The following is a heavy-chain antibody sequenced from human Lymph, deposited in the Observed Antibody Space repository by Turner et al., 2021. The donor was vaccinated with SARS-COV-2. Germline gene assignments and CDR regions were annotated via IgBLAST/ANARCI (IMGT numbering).Heavy chain of an antibody. J-gene: IGHJ4*02. V-gene: IGHV1-3*04. D-gene: IGHD3-3*01. Sequence: QVQVMQSGAEVKKPGASVKVSCKASGYTFTNYAMHWVRQAPGQRLEWMGWINTDNGNTKDSQKFQGRVTITRDTSASTAYMELSSLRSEDTAVYYCARGKSPLLRFLEWLLSLDYWGQGTLVTVSS. CDR3: ARGKSPLLRFLEWLLSLDY. CDR2: INTDNGNT. CDR1: GYTFTNYA.